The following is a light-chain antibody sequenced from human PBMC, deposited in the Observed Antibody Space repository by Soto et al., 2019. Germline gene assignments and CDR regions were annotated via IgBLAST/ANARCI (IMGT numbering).Light chain of an antibody. V-gene: IGLV2-8*01. J-gene: IGLJ3*02. CDR1: SSDVGGYNY. CDR2: EVS. CDR3: NAYAGSNNCV. Sequence: QSALTQPPSASGSPGQSVTISCTGTSSDVGGYNYVSWYQQHPGKAPKLMIYEVSKRPSGVPDRFSGSKSGNTASLTVSGRQAEDEADYYCNAYAGSNNCVFGGGTKLTVL.